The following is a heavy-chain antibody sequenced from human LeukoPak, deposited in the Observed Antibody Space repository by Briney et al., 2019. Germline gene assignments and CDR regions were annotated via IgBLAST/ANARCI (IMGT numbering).Heavy chain of an antibody. D-gene: IGHD5-12*01. Sequence: GGSLRLSCVASGFTFSNTWMNWVRQAPGKGLEWVGRIKSEIDGGATDYAAPVQDRFTISRDDSQATLYLQMNSLKTEDTAVYYCTTGGSVIVAGTRAFDIWGQGTMVTVS. CDR2: IKSEIDGGAT. V-gene: IGHV3-15*07. CDR1: GFTFSNTW. CDR3: TTGGSVIVAGTRAFDI. J-gene: IGHJ3*02.